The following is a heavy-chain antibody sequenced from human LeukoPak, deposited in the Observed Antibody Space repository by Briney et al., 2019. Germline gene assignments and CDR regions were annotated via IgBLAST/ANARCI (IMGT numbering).Heavy chain of an antibody. D-gene: IGHD6-19*01. CDR2: ISTSGDRT. CDR1: GFTFSTYA. J-gene: IGHJ4*02. Sequence: SGGSLRLSCAASGFTFSTYAMTWVRQAPGKGLEWVSGISTSGDRTYYADSVKGRFTISRDNSKNTLYLQMNSLRAEDTAVYYCARGGIQVSGIDEFDYWGQGTLVTVSS. V-gene: IGHV3-23*01. CDR3: ARGGIQVSGIDEFDY.